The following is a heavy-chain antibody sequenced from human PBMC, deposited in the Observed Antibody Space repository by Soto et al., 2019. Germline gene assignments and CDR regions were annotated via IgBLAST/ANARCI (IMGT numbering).Heavy chain of an antibody. V-gene: IGHV4-59*01. D-gene: IGHD3-9*01. CDR1: GGSISSYY. Sequence: KTSETLSLTCTVSGGSISSYYWSWIRQPPGKGLEWIGYIYYSGSTNYNASLKSRVTISVDTSKNQFSLNLSSVTAADTAVYYCARDRRYGTRGRFDPWGQGTLVTVSS. J-gene: IGHJ5*02. CDR3: ARDRRYGTRGRFDP. CDR2: IYYSGST.